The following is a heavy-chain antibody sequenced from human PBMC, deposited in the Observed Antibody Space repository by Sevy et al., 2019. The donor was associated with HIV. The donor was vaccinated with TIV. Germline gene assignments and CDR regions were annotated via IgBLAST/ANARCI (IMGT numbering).Heavy chain of an antibody. CDR2: FNPNNGDS. CDR3: TRDEIYSHPWEFDW. V-gene: IGHV1-2*02. J-gene: IGHJ4*01. D-gene: IGHD5-18*01. CDR1: GFTFSDYY. Sequence: ASVKVSCKASGFTFSDYYMHWVRQAPGQGLEWMGWFNPNNGDSRSAHQFQGRVTLTGDMSIGTAYMELTRLRSDDTAIYFCTRDEIYSHPWEFDWWGHGALVTVSS.